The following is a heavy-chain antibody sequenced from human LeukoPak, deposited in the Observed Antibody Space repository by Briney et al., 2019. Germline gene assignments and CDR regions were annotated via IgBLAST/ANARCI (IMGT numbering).Heavy chain of an antibody. V-gene: IGHV3-23*01. CDR3: ARGGIVGASGGLDY. D-gene: IGHD1-26*01. Sequence: GGSLRLSCAASGFTFSDHHMDWVRQAPGKGLEWVSAISGSGGSTYYADSVKGRFTISRDNSKNTLYLQMNSLRAEDTAVYYCARGGIVGASGGLDYWGQGTLVTVSS. CDR2: ISGSGGST. J-gene: IGHJ4*02. CDR1: GFTFSDHH.